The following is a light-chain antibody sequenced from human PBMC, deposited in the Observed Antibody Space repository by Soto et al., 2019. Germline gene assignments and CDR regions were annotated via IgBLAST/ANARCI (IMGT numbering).Light chain of an antibody. CDR3: QQYGNSPIT. V-gene: IGKV3-20*01. J-gene: IGKJ5*01. Sequence: EVLLTQCPGTLSLSRGERGPRSCRASERIYSAYLGWYQQKPGQAPRLLIYGTSSRATGIPDRFSGSGSGTDFTITISRLEPEDFAVYYCQQYGNSPITVGPGTRLEIK. CDR1: ERIYSAY. CDR2: GTS.